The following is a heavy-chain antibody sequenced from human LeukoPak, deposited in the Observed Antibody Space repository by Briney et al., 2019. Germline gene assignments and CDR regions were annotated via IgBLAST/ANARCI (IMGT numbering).Heavy chain of an antibody. CDR1: GFTFSNYA. D-gene: IGHD2-21*01. J-gene: IGHJ4*02. CDR2: ISGSGGST. V-gene: IGHV3-23*01. CDR3: AKNPSYCYDGNGFCGVDYYFDY. Sequence: TGGSLRLSCAASGFTFSNYAISCVRQAPGKGLEFVSDISGSGGSTYDADSAKGRFTIPRDNSRNTLYRQVNNLRAEDTSVYYCAKNPSYCYDGNGFCGVDYYFDYCGQGALVSVSS.